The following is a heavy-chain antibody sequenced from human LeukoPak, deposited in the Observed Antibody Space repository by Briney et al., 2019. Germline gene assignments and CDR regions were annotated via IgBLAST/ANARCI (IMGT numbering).Heavy chain of an antibody. CDR2: INPNSGGT. J-gene: IGHJ4*02. V-gene: IGHV1-2*02. CDR3: AREGPIVGATHLVDY. Sequence: ASVKVSCKASGYTFTDYYMHWVRQAPGQGLEWMGWINPNSGGTNYAQKFQGRATMTRDTPISTAYMELSRLRSDDTAVYYCAREGPIVGATHLVDYWGQGTLVTVSS. CDR1: GYTFTDYY. D-gene: IGHD1-26*01.